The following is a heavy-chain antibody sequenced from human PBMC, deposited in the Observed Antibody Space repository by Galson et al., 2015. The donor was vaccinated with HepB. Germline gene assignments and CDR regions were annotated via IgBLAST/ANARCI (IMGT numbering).Heavy chain of an antibody. CDR2: IFSEGTT. V-gene: IGHV3-53*01. J-gene: IGHJ4*02. D-gene: IGHD6-13*01. CDR1: GFIVSSAY. CDR3: ARGAAPGDGYFDS. Sequence: SLRLSCAASGFIVSSAYMNWVRQAPGKGLEWVSAIFSEGTTKYADSVRGRFTISRDNSKNIVYLQMNSLRTEDTAVYYCARGAAPGDGYFDSWGQGTLVTVSP.